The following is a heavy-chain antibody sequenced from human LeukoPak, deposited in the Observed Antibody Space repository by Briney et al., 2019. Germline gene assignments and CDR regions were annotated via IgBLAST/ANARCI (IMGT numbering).Heavy chain of an antibody. J-gene: IGHJ4*02. CDR3: ARAQGYSSGWYDY. V-gene: IGHV3-53*01. CDR1: GFTVSSNY. CDR2: IYSGGGT. D-gene: IGHD6-19*01. Sequence: GGSLRLSCAASGFTVSSNYMNRVRQAPGKGLEWVSVIYSGGGTNYGDSVKGRFTISRDNSKNTLYLQMNSLRAEDTAVYYCARAQGYSSGWYDYWGQGTLVTVSS.